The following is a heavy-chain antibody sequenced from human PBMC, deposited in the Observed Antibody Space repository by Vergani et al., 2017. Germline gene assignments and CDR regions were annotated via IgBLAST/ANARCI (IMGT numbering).Heavy chain of an antibody. V-gene: IGHV4-30-2*01. D-gene: IGHD3-22*01. CDR1: GGSISSGGYS. CDR3: ATQTSSGYYYAFDI. CDR2: IYHSGST. J-gene: IGHJ3*02. Sequence: QLQLQESGSGLVKPSQTLSLTCAVSGGSISSGGYSWSWIRQPPGKGLEWIGYIYHSGSTYYNPSLKSRVTISVDRSKNQFSLKLSSVTAADTAVYYCATQTSSGYYYAFDIWGQGTMVTVSS.